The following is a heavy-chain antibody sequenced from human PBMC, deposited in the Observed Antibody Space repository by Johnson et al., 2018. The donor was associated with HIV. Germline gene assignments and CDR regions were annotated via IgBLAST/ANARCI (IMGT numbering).Heavy chain of an antibody. Sequence: QMLLVESGGGVVQPGRSLRLSCAASGFTFSSYAMHWVRQAPGKGLEWVAVISYDGSNKYYADSVKGRLTISRDNAKNSLYLQMNSRRAEDTALYYCARVGYSNYGGGAFDFWGQGTMVTVSS. J-gene: IGHJ3*01. V-gene: IGHV3-30*04. D-gene: IGHD4-11*01. CDR3: ARVGYSNYGGGAFDF. CDR2: ISYDGSNK. CDR1: GFTFSSYA.